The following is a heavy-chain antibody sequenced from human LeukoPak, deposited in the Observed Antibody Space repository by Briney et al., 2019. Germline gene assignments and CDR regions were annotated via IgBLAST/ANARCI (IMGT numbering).Heavy chain of an antibody. J-gene: IGHJ3*02. Sequence: PSETLSLTCTVSGGSISSSSYYWGWIRQPPGKGLEWIGSIYYSGSTYYNPSLKSRVTISVDTSKNQFSLKLSSVTAADTAVYYCARSGGENGYYYDAFDIWGQGTMVTVSS. CDR2: IYYSGST. V-gene: IGHV4-39*01. D-gene: IGHD3-22*01. CDR3: ARSGGENGYYYDAFDI. CDR1: GGSISSSSYY.